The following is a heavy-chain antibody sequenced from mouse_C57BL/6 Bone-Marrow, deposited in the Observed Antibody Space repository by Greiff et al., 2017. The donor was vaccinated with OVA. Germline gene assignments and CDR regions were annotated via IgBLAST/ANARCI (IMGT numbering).Heavy chain of an antibody. CDR2: IDPSDSYT. J-gene: IGHJ3*01. CDR3: AILGDPFAY. CDR1: GYTFTSYW. Sequence: QVQLQQPGAELVMPGASVKLSCKASGYTFTSYWMHWVKQRPGQGLEWIGEIDPSDSYTNYNQKFKGKSTLTVDKSSSTAYMQLSSLTSEDSAVYYCAILGDPFAYWGQGTLVTVSA. V-gene: IGHV1-69*01. D-gene: IGHD4-1*01.